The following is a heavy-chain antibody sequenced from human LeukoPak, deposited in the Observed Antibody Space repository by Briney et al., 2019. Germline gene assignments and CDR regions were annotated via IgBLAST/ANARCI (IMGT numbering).Heavy chain of an antibody. CDR2: IYPGDSDT. D-gene: IGHD6-13*01. CDR3: ARLDSSSWFVYNWFDP. J-gene: IGHJ5*02. CDR1: GYSFTSYW. Sequence: GEFLQISCKGSGYSFTSYWIGWVRQMPGKGLEWMGIIYPGDSDTRYSPSFQGQVTISADKSISTAYLQWSSLKASDTAMYYCARLDSSSWFVYNWFDPWGQGTLVTVSS. V-gene: IGHV5-51*01.